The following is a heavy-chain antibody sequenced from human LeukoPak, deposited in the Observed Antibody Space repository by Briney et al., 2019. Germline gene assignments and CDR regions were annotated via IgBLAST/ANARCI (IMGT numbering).Heavy chain of an antibody. CDR2: ISYDGSNK. D-gene: IGHD6-25*01. V-gene: IGHV3-30-3*01. CDR3: ARHDSGWAEGDY. J-gene: IGHJ4*02. CDR1: GFTFSSYA. Sequence: GGSLRLSCAASGFTFSSYAMHWVRQAPGKGLEWVAVISYDGSNKYYADSVKGRFTISRDNSKNTLYLQMNSLRAEDTAVYYCARHDSGWAEGDYWGQGTLVTVSS.